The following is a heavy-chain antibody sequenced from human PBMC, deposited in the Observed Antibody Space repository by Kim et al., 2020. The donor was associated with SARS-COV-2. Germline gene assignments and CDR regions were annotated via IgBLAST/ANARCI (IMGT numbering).Heavy chain of an antibody. CDR2: IKQDESEK. D-gene: IGHD3-10*01. J-gene: IGHJ4*02. CDR1: GFTFTTYW. V-gene: IGHV3-7*03. Sequence: GGSLRLSCAASGFTFTTYWMSWVRQAPGKGLEWVANIKQDESEKNYVDSVKGRFTISRDNTKNSLYLQMNSLRPEDTAVYYCARDGSGSHYHYWGQGILVTVSS. CDR3: ARDGSGSHYHY.